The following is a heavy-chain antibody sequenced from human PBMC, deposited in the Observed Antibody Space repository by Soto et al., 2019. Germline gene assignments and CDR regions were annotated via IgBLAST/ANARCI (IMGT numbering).Heavy chain of an antibody. D-gene: IGHD3-3*01. CDR3: VRERTIFGVAPGGGVDV. J-gene: IGHJ6*02. CDR2: FYHTGTT. CDR1: GGSITTSDYS. Sequence: QLQLQESGSGLVKPSQTLSLTCAVSGGSITTSDYSWSWIRQPPGRGLEWIGSFYHTGTTHYIPSLKSRVTMSLDKSKNQFSLDLTSMTAADTAVYYCVRERTIFGVAPGGGVDVWGRGTTVTVSS. V-gene: IGHV4-30-2*01.